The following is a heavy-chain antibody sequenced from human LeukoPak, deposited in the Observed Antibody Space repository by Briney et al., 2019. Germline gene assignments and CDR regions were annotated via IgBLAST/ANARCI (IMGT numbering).Heavy chain of an antibody. D-gene: IGHD3-10*01. CDR2: ICSGGST. Sequence: PGGSLRLSCAASGFTVSSNYMSWVRQAPGKGLEWVSVICSGGSTYYADSAKGRFTISRDNSKNTLYLQMNSLRAEDTAVYYCASGWFGELTLGYWGQGTLVTVSS. J-gene: IGHJ4*02. CDR1: GFTVSSNY. V-gene: IGHV3-66*01. CDR3: ASGWFGELTLGY.